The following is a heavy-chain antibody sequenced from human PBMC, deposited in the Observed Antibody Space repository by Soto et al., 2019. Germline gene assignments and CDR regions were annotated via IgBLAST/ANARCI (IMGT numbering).Heavy chain of an antibody. J-gene: IGHJ3*02. V-gene: IGHV1-69*13. CDR1: GGTFSSYA. CDR2: IIPIFGTA. CDR3: ARASGSYYHDAFDI. Sequence: SVKVSCKASGGTFSSYAISCVRQAAGQGLDWMGGIIPIFGTANYAQKFQGRVTITADESTSTAYMELSSLRSEDTAVYYCARASGSYYHDAFDIWGQGTMVTVSS. D-gene: IGHD3-10*01.